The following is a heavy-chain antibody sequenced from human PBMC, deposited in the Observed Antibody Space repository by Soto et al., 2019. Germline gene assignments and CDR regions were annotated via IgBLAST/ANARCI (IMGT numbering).Heavy chain of an antibody. CDR1: GFTFGNYA. D-gene: IGHD6-13*01. CDR2: ISGSGGHI. Sequence: GSLRLSCAASGFTFGNYAMSWVRQTPGKGLEWVSSISGSGGHIYYTGSVKGRFTISRDNSKNTLYLEMNSLRAEDTAVYYCASTVAAAGNYPYYYYGMDVWGQGTTVTVSS. J-gene: IGHJ6*02. CDR3: ASTVAAAGNYPYYYYGMDV. V-gene: IGHV3-23*01.